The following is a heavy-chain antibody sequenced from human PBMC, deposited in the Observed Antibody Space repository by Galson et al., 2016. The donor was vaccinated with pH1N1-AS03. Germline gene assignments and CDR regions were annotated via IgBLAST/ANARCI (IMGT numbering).Heavy chain of an antibody. CDR2: TYYRSRWKN. Sequence: CAISGDSVSSNSAAWNWIRLSPSRGLEWLGRTYYRSRWKNDYAVSVKSRIIINPDTSKNQFSLRLNSVTPEDTAIYYCAGMQLGALHFWGRGTLVTVSS. CDR1: GDSVSSNSAA. V-gene: IGHV6-1*01. CDR3: AGMQLGALHF. D-gene: IGHD1-1*01. J-gene: IGHJ4*02.